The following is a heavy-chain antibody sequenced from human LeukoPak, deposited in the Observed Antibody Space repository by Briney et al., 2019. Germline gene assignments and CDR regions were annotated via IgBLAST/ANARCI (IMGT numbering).Heavy chain of an antibody. CDR3: ARVLPVPYLLDS. V-gene: IGHV4-38-2*01. CDR2: FFQSEKS. J-gene: IGHJ4*02. Sequence: PSETQSLTCGISGHSTTRGYYWAWFRQSPGKGPEWIATFFQSEKSFYNASLESRVIMPLDTSKSQFSLNLTSVTAADTAVYYCARVLPVPYLLDSWGQGTHVTVSS. CDR1: GHSTTRGYY. D-gene: IGHD3-10*02.